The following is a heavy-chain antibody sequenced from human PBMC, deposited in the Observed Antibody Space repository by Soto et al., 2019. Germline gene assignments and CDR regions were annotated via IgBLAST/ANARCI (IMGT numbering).Heavy chain of an antibody. D-gene: IGHD5-18*01. CDR2: ISWNSGSI. J-gene: IGHJ3*02. CDR3: AKDRVDTAMVTSAFDI. CDR1: GFTFDDYA. V-gene: IGHV3-9*01. Sequence: GGSVRLSCAASGFTFDDYAMHWVRQAPGKGLEWVSGISWNSGSIGYADSVKGRFTISRDNAKNSLYLQMNSLRAEDTALYYCAKDRVDTAMVTSAFDIWGQGTMVTVSS.